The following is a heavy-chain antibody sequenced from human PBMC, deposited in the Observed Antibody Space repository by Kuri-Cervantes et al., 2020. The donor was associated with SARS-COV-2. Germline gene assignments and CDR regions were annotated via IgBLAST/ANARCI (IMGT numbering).Heavy chain of an antibody. CDR1: GYTFTGYY. Sequence: GESLKISCKASGYTFTGYYMHWVRQAPGQGLEWMGWINPNSGGTSYAQKFQGRVTMTRDTSISTAYMELSRLRSDDTAVYYCARGNGDWGLDYWGQGTLVTVSS. D-gene: IGHD7-27*01. CDR3: ARGNGDWGLDY. CDR2: INPNSGGT. J-gene: IGHJ4*02. V-gene: IGHV1-2*02.